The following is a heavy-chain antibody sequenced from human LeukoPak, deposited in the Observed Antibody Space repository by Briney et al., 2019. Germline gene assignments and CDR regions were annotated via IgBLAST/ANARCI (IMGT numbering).Heavy chain of an antibody. CDR3: AKNSPGCSSTSCYFDY. V-gene: IGHV3-23*01. Sequence: PGGSLRLSCAASGFTFSSYAMSWVRQAPGNGLEWVSDISGSGGNTYYAGSVKGRFTISRDNSKNTVYLQMNSLRADDTAVYYCAKNSPGCSSTSCYFDYWGQGSLVTVSS. D-gene: IGHD2-2*01. CDR2: ISGSGGNT. CDR1: GFTFSSYA. J-gene: IGHJ4*02.